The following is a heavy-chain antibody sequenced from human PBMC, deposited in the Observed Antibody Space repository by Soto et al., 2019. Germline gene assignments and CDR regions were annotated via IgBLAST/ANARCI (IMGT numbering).Heavy chain of an antibody. CDR3: ARASIAASMPYNWFDP. J-gene: IGHJ5*02. V-gene: IGHV1-18*04. Sequence: GASVKVSCKASGYTFTSYGISWVRQAPGQGLEWMGWISAYNGNTNYAQKLQGRVTMTTDTSTSTAYMELRSLRSDDTAVYYCARASIAASMPYNWFDPWGQGTLVTVSS. D-gene: IGHD6-6*01. CDR1: GYTFTSYG. CDR2: ISAYNGNT.